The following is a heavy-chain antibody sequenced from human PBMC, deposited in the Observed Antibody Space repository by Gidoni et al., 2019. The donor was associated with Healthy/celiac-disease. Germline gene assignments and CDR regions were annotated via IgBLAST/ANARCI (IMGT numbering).Heavy chain of an antibody. Sequence: QITLKESGPTLVKPTQTLTLTCTFSGFSLSTSGVGVGWIRQPPGKALEWLALIYWDDDKRYSPSLKSRLTITKDTSKNQVVLTMTNMDPVDTATYYCAHILDSSGQKENWFDPWGQGTLVTVSS. CDR3: AHILDSSGQKENWFDP. CDR1: GFSLSTSGVG. J-gene: IGHJ5*02. D-gene: IGHD3-22*01. CDR2: IYWDDDK. V-gene: IGHV2-5*02.